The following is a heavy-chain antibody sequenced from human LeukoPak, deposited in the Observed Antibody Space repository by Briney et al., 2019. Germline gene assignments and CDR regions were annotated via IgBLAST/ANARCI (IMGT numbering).Heavy chain of an antibody. D-gene: IGHD3-3*01. CDR2: INPNSGGT. J-gene: IGHJ4*02. CDR3: ARTDAFFGVASEFDY. Sequence: ASVKVSCKASGYTFTGYYMHWVRQAPGQGLEWMGWINPNSGGTNYAQKFQGRVTMTRDTSTSTAYMELSRLRSDDTAVYYCARTDAFFGVASEFDYWGQGTLVTVSS. V-gene: IGHV1-2*02. CDR1: GYTFTGYY.